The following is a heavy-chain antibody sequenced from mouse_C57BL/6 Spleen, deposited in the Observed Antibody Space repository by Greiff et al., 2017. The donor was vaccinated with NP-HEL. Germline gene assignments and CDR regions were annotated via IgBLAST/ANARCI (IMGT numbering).Heavy chain of an antibody. V-gene: IGHV1-7*01. Sequence: VKLVESGAELAKPGASVKLSCKASGYTFTSYWMHWVKQRPGQGLEWIGYINPSSGSTKYNQKFKDKATLTADKSSSTAYMQLSSLTYEDSAVYYCARDGSSYVKYFDVWGTGTTVTVSS. D-gene: IGHD1-1*01. CDR1: GYTFTSYW. J-gene: IGHJ1*03. CDR3: ARDGSSYVKYFDV. CDR2: INPSSGST.